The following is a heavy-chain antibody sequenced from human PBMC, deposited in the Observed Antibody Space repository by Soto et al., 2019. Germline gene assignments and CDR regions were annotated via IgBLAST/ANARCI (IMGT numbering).Heavy chain of an antibody. CDR2: ISYDGSNK. CDR1: GFTFSSYG. Sequence: WGSLRLSCAASGFTFSSYGMHWFRQAPGKGLEWVAVISYDGSNKYYADSVKGRFTISRDNSKNTLYLQMNSLRAEDTAVYYCAKAGIRNQLLLSYFDDWGRGNLVTVSS. CDR3: AKAGIRNQLLLSYFDD. J-gene: IGHJ4*02. D-gene: IGHD2-2*01. V-gene: IGHV3-30*18.